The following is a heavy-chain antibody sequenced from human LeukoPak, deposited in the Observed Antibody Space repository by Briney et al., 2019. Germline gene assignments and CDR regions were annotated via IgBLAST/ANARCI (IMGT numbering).Heavy chain of an antibody. Sequence: PGGSLRLSCAASGFTFSSYGMHWVRQAPGKGLEWVAVLWFDGRNTYYADSVKGRFTISRDNSKNTLYLQMNSLRAEDTAVYYCAKDPYYYDSSDYLRDVRGYFDLWGRGTLVTVSS. J-gene: IGHJ2*01. CDR3: AKDPYYYDSSDYLRDVRGYFDL. V-gene: IGHV3-33*06. CDR2: LWFDGRNT. CDR1: GFTFSSYG. D-gene: IGHD3-22*01.